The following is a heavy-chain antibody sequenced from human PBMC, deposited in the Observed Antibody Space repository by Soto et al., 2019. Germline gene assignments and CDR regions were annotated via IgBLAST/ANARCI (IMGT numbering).Heavy chain of an antibody. CDR1: GGTFSSYA. CDR3: ARSRLAYYYDSSGYYAYYGVDV. J-gene: IGHJ6*02. V-gene: IGHV1-69*06. D-gene: IGHD3-22*01. Sequence: QVQLVQSGAEVKKPGSSVKVSCKASGGTFSSYAISWVRQAPGQGLEWMGGIIPIFGTANYAQKFQGRVTITADKSTSTAYMELSSLRSEDTAVYYCARSRLAYYYDSSGYYAYYGVDVWGQGTTVTVSS. CDR2: IIPIFGTA.